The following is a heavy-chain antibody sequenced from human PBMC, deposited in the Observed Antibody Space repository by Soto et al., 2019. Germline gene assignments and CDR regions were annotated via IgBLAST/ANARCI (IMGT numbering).Heavy chain of an antibody. CDR3: AKGGRTFSGAYYDYIWGSYRSAFDI. J-gene: IGHJ3*02. D-gene: IGHD3-16*02. V-gene: IGHV3-23*01. Sequence: EVQLLESGGGLVQPGGSLRLSCAASGFTFSSYAMSWVRQAPGKGLEWVSAISGSGGSTYYADSVKGRFTISRDNSKNTPYLEMNSERAEDTAVYYCAKGGRTFSGAYYDYIWGSYRSAFDIWGQGTMVTVSS. CDR2: ISGSGGST. CDR1: GFTFSSYA.